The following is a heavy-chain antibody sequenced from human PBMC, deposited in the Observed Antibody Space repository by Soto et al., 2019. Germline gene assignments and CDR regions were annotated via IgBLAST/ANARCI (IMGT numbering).Heavy chain of an antibody. Sequence: QITLKESGPTLVKPTQTLTLTCTFSGFSLSTSGVGVGWIRQPPGKALEWLALIYWDDDKRYSPSLKSRLTTTKDPSTNPVVLTMTNMDPVDTATYYCASYGDPIFDYWGQGTLVTVSS. J-gene: IGHJ4*02. CDR3: ASYGDPIFDY. D-gene: IGHD4-17*01. CDR2: IYWDDDK. CDR1: GFSLSTSGVG. V-gene: IGHV2-5*02.